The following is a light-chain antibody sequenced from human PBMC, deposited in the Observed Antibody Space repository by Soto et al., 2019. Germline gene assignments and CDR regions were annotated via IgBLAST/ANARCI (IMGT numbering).Light chain of an antibody. J-gene: IGKJ1*01. CDR2: DAS. CDR3: QQYGSSGT. Sequence: EIVLTQSPATLSLSPVERATLSCRASQSVSSYLAWYQQKPGQAPRLLIYDASNRATGIPDRFSGGGSGTDFTLTITRLEPEDFAVYYCQQYGSSGTFGQGTKVDIK. CDR1: QSVSSY. V-gene: IGKV3-20*01.